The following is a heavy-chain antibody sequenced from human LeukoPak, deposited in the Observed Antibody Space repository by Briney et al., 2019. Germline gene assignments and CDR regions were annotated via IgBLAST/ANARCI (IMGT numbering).Heavy chain of an antibody. CDR1: GGSISSSSYY. CDR3: ARRSSWYNYYYYYMDV. D-gene: IGHD6-13*01. CDR2: IYYSGST. V-gene: IGHV4-39*01. Sequence: SETLSLTCTVSGGSISSSSYYWGWIRQPPGKGLEWIGSIYYSGSTYYNPSLKSRVTISVDTSKNQFSLKLSSVTAADTAVYYRARRSSWYNYYYYYMDVWGKGTTVTVSS. J-gene: IGHJ6*03.